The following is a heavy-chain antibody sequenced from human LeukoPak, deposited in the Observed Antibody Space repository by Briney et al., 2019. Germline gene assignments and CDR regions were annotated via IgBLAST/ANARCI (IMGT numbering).Heavy chain of an antibody. D-gene: IGHD6-6*01. V-gene: IGHV3-30*04. CDR3: ARGVEYIRSDLFDY. CDR1: GFPFSSYA. J-gene: IGHJ4*02. Sequence: PGGSLRLSRAASGFPFSSYAMHWVRQAPGKWLQWVAMISYDGEIENYTDSVKGRFTISRDNSKNTLYLQMNSLRAEDTAVYYCARGVEYIRSDLFDYWGQGNLVIVSS. CDR2: ISYDGEIE.